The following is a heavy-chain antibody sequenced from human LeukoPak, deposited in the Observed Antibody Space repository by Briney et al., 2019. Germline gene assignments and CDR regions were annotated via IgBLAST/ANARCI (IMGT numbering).Heavy chain of an antibody. D-gene: IGHD2-2*01. CDR1: GFTFNNYA. Sequence: GGSLRLSCAASGFTFNNYAMHWVRQAPGKGLEWVAFIRYDGSNKYYADSVKGRFTISRDNSKNTLYLQMNSLRAEDTAVYYCAKDSRGWGRYCSSTSCYVGVDYWGQGTLVTVSS. CDR3: AKDSRGWGRYCSSTSCYVGVDY. J-gene: IGHJ4*02. V-gene: IGHV3-30*02. CDR2: IRYDGSNK.